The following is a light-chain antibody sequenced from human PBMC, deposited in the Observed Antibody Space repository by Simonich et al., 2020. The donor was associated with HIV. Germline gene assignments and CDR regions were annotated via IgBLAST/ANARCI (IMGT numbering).Light chain of an antibody. CDR1: QSVSSN. Sequence: EIVMTQSPVTLSVSPGERATLTCRASQSVSSNLAWYQQKPGQAPRLLVYGASTRATGIPARFSGSGSGTEFTLTISSLQSEDFAVYYCQQYNNWPPVTFGQGTKLEFK. CDR2: GAS. J-gene: IGKJ2*01. CDR3: QQYNNWPPVT. V-gene: IGKV3-15*01.